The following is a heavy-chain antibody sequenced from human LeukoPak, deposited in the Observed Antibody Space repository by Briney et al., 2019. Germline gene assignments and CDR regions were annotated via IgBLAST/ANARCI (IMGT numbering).Heavy chain of an antibody. CDR1: GGSISSYY. Sequence: SETLSLTCTVSGGSISSYYWSWIRQPPAKGLEWIGYIYYSGSTNYNPSLKSRVTISVDTSKNQFSLKLSSVTAADTAVYYCARGRDGYNEVVEAFDIWGQGTMVTVSS. V-gene: IGHV4-59*01. CDR3: ARGRDGYNEVVEAFDI. D-gene: IGHD5-24*01. CDR2: IYYSGST. J-gene: IGHJ3*02.